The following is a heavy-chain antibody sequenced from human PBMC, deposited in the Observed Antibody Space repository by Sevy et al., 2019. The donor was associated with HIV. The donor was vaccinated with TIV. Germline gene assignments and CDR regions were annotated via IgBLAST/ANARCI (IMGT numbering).Heavy chain of an antibody. CDR3: AKEERGLTVTTPPRYFDL. V-gene: IGHV3-23*01. D-gene: IGHD4-17*01. CDR1: GFTFSSYA. Sequence: GGSLRLSCAASGFTFSSYAMSWVRQAPGKGLEWVSAISGSGGSTYYADSVKGRFTISRDNSKNTLYLQMNSLRAEDTAVYYCAKEERGLTVTTPPRYFDLWGRGTLVTVSS. J-gene: IGHJ2*01. CDR2: ISGSGGST.